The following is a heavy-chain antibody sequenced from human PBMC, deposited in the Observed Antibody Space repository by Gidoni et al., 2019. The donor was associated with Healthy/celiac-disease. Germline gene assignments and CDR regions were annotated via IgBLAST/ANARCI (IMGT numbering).Heavy chain of an antibody. V-gene: IGHV5-10-1*01. CDR3: ARRAGTSSSTYYYYYMDV. J-gene: IGHJ6*03. D-gene: IGHD6-6*01. CDR2: IDPSDSYT. CDR1: GYSFTSYW. Sequence: EVQLVQSGAEVKKSGESLRISCKGFGYSFTSYWITWVRQMPGKGLEWMGRIDPSDSYTNYSPSFQGHVTISADKSISTAYLHWSSLKAADTAMYYCARRAGTSSSTYYYYYMDVWGKGTTVTVSS.